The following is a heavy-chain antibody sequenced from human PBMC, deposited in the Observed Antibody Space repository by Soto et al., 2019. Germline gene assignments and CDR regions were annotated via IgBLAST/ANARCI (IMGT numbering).Heavy chain of an antibody. D-gene: IGHD3-3*01. CDR1: GFTFSSYG. CDR3: AKDANRITIFGVVAFYYYYGMDV. Sequence: QVQLVESGGGVVQPGRSLRLSCAASGFTFSSYGMHWVRQAPGKGLEWVAVISYEGSNKYYADSVKGRFTISRDNSKNTLYLQMNSLRAEDTAVYYCAKDANRITIFGVVAFYYYYGMDVWGQGTTVTVSS. V-gene: IGHV3-30*18. J-gene: IGHJ6*02. CDR2: ISYEGSNK.